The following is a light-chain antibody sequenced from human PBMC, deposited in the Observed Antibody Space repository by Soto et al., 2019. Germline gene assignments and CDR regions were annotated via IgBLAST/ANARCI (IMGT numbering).Light chain of an antibody. CDR2: DAS. CDR1: QTISNKY. CDR3: QHYDGSPF. Sequence: EIVLTQSPATLSLSPGERATLSCGASQTISNKYLAWYQQKPGLAPRLLIYDASTSATGIPDRFSGSGSGKDFTLTISRLEPEDFAVYYCQHYDGSPFFGGGTKVEIK. V-gene: IGKV3D-20*01. J-gene: IGKJ4*01.